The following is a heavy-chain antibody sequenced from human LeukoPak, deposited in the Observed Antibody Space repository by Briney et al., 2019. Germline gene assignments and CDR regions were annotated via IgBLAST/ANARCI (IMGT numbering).Heavy chain of an antibody. CDR1: GGTFSSYA. CDR2: IIPIFGIA. J-gene: IGHJ5*02. CDR3: ARDGDYYGSGSHYNEDWFDP. D-gene: IGHD3-10*01. Sequence: ASVKVSCKASGGTFSSYAISWVRQAPGQGLEWMGRIIPIFGIANYAQKFQGRVTITADKSTSTAYMELSSLRSEDTAVYYCARDGDYYGSGSHYNEDWFDPWGQGTLVTVSS. V-gene: IGHV1-69*04.